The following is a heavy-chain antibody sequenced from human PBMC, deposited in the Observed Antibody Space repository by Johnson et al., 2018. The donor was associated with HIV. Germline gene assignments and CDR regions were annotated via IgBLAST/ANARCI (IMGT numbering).Heavy chain of an antibody. D-gene: IGHD2-15*01. J-gene: IGHJ3*02. Sequence: VQLVESGGGSVKSGGSLRDSCAASGFTFSNAWMNWVRQAPGKGLAWVASIKKDGSAKYYVDSVKGRLNISRDNSKNTLYLQMNSLRAEDTAVYYCAKDNIVVVSRDAFDIWGQGTMVTVSS. CDR3: AKDNIVVVSRDAFDI. CDR2: IKKDGSAK. CDR1: GFTFSNAW. V-gene: IGHV3-7*01.